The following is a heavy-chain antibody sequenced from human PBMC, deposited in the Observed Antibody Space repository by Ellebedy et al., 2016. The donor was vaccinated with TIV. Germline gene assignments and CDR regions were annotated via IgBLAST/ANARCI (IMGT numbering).Heavy chain of an antibody. J-gene: IGHJ5*01. V-gene: IGHV3-30*18. CDR3: ANMAWGNEDYSVDS. Sequence: GGSLRLXCAASGFLFNQYGMHWVRQAPGKGLEWVAVIANDGRNKYYGDSVKGRFTISRDNSKNTLYLQTNSLKVEDTAVYYCANMAWGNEDYSVDSWGQGTLATVSS. CDR1: GFLFNQYG. D-gene: IGHD2-21*01. CDR2: IANDGRNK.